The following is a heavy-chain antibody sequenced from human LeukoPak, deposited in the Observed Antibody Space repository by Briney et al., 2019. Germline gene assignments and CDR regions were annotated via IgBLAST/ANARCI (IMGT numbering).Heavy chain of an antibody. CDR3: ARERIVVGNWFDP. D-gene: IGHD3-22*01. CDR1: GYTFTGYY. V-gene: IGHV1-2*02. J-gene: IGHJ5*02. CDR2: INPNSGGT. Sequence: ASVKVSCKASGYTFTGYYMHWLRQAPGQGLEWMGWINPNSGGTNYAQKFQGRVTMTRDTSISTAYMELSRLRSDDTAVYYCARERIVVGNWFDPWGQGTLVTVSS.